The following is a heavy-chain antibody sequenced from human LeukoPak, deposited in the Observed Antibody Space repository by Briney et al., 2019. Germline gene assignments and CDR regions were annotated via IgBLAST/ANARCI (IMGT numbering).Heavy chain of an antibody. CDR3: ATLLKYYYDSSGQIDY. V-gene: IGHV3-64D*06. Sequence: GGSLRLSCSASGFTFSSYAMHWVRQAPGKGLEYVSAISSNGGSTYYADSVKGRFTISRDNSKNTLYLQMSSLRAEDTAVYYCATLLKYYYDSSGQIDYWGQGTLVTVSS. CDR2: ISSNGGST. D-gene: IGHD3-22*01. J-gene: IGHJ4*02. CDR1: GFTFSSYA.